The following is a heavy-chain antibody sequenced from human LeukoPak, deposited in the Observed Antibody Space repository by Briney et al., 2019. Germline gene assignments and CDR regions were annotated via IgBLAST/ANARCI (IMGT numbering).Heavy chain of an antibody. CDR3: ARDLLVGPYYYDSSGYGFDY. Sequence: GASVKVSCKASGYTFTSYYMHWVRQAPGQGLEWMGIINPSGGSTSYAQKFQGRVTITRDTSTSTVYMELSSLRSEDTAVYYCARDLLVGPYYYDSSGYGFDYWGQGTLVTVSS. V-gene: IGHV1-46*01. J-gene: IGHJ4*02. CDR1: GYTFTSYY. CDR2: INPSGGST. D-gene: IGHD3-22*01.